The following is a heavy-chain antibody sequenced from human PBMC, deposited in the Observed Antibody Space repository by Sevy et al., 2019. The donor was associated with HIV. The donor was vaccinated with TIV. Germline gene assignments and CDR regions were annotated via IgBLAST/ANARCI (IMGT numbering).Heavy chain of an antibody. Sequence: GGSLRLSCAASAFNFDSYTMNWVRQAPGQGLEWVSSISGSGNYIYYANSLKGRFTISRDNAKNSVYLQMHSLRVDDTAVYFCARPYGSGSWEAFDVWGQGTVVTVSS. CDR2: ISGSGNYI. CDR3: ARPYGSGSWEAFDV. V-gene: IGHV3-21*01. J-gene: IGHJ3*01. D-gene: IGHD3-10*01. CDR1: AFNFDSYT.